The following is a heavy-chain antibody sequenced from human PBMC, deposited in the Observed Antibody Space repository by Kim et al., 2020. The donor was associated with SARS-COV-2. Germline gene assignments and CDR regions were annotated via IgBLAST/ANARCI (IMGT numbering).Heavy chain of an antibody. CDR1: GGTFSSYA. D-gene: IGHD6-19*01. CDR2: IIPIFGTA. J-gene: IGHJ5*02. CDR3: ARARGQQWLPAKGWFDP. Sequence: SVKVSCKASGGTFSSYAISWVRQAPGQGLEWMGGIIPIFGTANYAQKFQGRVTITADESTSTAYMELSSLRSEDTAVYYCARARGQQWLPAKGWFDPWGQGTLVTVSS. V-gene: IGHV1-69*13.